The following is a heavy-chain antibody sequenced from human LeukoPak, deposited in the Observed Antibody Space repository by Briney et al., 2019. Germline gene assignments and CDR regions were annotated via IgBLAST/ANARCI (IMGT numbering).Heavy chain of an antibody. CDR3: ARGGSRHPSPEDY. V-gene: IGHV3-7*03. CDR1: GFTFSSFW. Sequence: PGGSLRLSCAASGFTFSSFWMSWVRQAPGKGLAWVANIKQDGSEKYFVDSVKGRFTISRDNAENSLYLQMSSLRAEDTAVYYCARGGSRHPSPEDYWGRGTLVTVSS. CDR2: IKQDGSEK. D-gene: IGHD1-1*01. J-gene: IGHJ4*02.